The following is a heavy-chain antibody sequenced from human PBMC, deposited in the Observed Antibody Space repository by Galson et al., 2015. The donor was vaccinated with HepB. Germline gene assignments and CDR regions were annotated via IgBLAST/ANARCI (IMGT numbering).Heavy chain of an antibody. CDR2: INHSGRT. Sequence: ETLSFTCAVYGGSFSGYYWSWIRQPPGKGLEWIGEINHSGRTNYNPSLKSRVTISVDTSKNQLSLNLSSLTAADTAVYYCARDRRLLYYYYNGMDVWGQGTTVTVSS. J-gene: IGHJ6*02. V-gene: IGHV4-34*01. CDR1: GGSFSGYY. CDR3: ARDRRLLYYYYNGMDV. D-gene: IGHD6-19*01.